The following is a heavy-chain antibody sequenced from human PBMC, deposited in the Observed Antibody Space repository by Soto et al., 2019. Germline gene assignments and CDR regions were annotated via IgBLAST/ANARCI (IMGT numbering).Heavy chain of an antibody. CDR3: ARLKTYPIITADDY. CDR1: GGSISSSNW. V-gene: IGHV4-4*02. Sequence: QVQLQESGPGLVKPSGTLSLTCAVSGGSISSSNWWSWVRQPPGKGLEWIGEIYHSGRTTYNPSLKSRVTISVDKPKHHFSLNLSSVTAADTAVYYCARLKTYPIITADDYWGQGTLVTVSS. J-gene: IGHJ4*02. CDR2: IYHSGRT. D-gene: IGHD1-20*01.